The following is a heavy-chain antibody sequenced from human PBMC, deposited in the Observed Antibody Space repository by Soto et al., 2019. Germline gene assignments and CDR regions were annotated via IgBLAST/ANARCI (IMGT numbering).Heavy chain of an antibody. Sequence: SETLSLTCTVSGGSISSYYWSWIRQPPGKGLEWIGYIYYSGSTNYNPSLKSRVTISVDTSKNQFSLKLSSVTAADTAVYYCARDIGLFHFDYWGQGTLVTVSS. V-gene: IGHV4-59*01. CDR2: IYYSGST. CDR1: GGSISSYY. D-gene: IGHD1-26*01. J-gene: IGHJ4*02. CDR3: ARDIGLFHFDY.